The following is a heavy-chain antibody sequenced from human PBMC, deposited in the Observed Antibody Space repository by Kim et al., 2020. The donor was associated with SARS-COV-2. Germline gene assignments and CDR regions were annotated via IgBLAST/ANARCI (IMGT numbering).Heavy chain of an antibody. D-gene: IGHD5-12*01. Sequence: GESLKISCKGSGYSFINHWIGWVRQMPGKGLEWMGIIYPDDSDTRYSPYFQGQVTISADKSINTAYLQWSSLKASDTAMYYCARRATGGDLDYWGQGTLVTVSS. J-gene: IGHJ4*02. CDR2: IYPDDSDT. CDR1: GYSFINHW. CDR3: ARRATGGDLDY. V-gene: IGHV5-51*01.